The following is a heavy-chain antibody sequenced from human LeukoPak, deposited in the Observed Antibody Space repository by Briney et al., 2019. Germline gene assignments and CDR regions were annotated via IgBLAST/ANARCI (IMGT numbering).Heavy chain of an antibody. CDR3: ANGRYFGSGSYKSDFDY. J-gene: IGHJ4*02. V-gene: IGHV3-30*18. D-gene: IGHD3-10*01. Sequence: GGSLRLSCAAAKFIFNNYGMHWVRQAPGKGLGWVAVISNDESYKSYADSVKGRFSISRDNSKSTLYLHMNTLRAEDTAMYYCANGRYFGSGSYKSDFDYWGQGTLVTVSS. CDR2: ISNDESYK. CDR1: KFIFNNYG.